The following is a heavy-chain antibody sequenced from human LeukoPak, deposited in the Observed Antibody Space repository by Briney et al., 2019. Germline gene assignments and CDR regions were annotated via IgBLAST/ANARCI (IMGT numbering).Heavy chain of an antibody. D-gene: IGHD3-3*01. J-gene: IGHJ4*02. CDR2: INHSGST. V-gene: IGHV4-34*01. CDR1: GGSFSGYY. CDR3: ARGDRYYDFWSGRRSYYFDY. Sequence: SETLSLTCAVYGGSFSGYYWGWIRQPPGKGLEWIGEINHSGSTNYNPSLKSRVTISVDTSKNQFSLKLSSVTAADTAVYYCARGDRYYDFWSGRRSYYFDYWGQGTLVTVSS.